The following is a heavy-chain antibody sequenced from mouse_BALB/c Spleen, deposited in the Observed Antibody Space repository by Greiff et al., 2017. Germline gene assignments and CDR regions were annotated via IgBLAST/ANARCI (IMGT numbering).Heavy chain of an antibody. Sequence: EVKLQESGGGLVKPGGSLKLSCAASGFTFSSYAMSWVRQTPEKRLEWVASISSGGSTYYPDSVKGRFTISRDNARNILYLQMSSLRSEDTAMYYCARVDTTAMDYWGQGTSVTVSS. D-gene: IGHD2-3*01. J-gene: IGHJ4*01. V-gene: IGHV5-6-5*01. CDR1: GFTFSSYA. CDR2: ISSGGST. CDR3: ARVDTTAMDY.